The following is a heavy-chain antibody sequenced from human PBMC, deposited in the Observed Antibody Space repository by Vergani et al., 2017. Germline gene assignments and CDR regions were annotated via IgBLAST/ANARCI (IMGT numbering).Heavy chain of an antibody. CDR3: ARDANSYSSSHNPVDY. J-gene: IGHJ4*02. CDR1: GGTFSSYA. Sequence: QVQLVQSGAEVKKPGSSVKVSCKASGGTFSSYAISWVRQAPGQGLEWMGWINPNSGGPNYAQKFQGRVTMTRDTSISTAYMELSRLRSDDTAVYYCARDANSYSSSHNPVDYWGQGTLVTVSS. CDR2: INPNSGGP. V-gene: IGHV1-2*02. D-gene: IGHD6-13*01.